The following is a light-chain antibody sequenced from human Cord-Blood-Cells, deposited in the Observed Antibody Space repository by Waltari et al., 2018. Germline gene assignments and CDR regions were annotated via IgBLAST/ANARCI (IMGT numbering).Light chain of an antibody. CDR2: STN. V-gene: IGLV8-61*01. J-gene: IGLJ3*02. CDR1: SGSVSTSYY. Sequence: QTVLTQASSFSVSPGGTVTLTCGLPSGSVSTSYYPSWYQQTPGPAPRTLIYSTNARSLGVPDGFPGSLLGKKAALTITGAQADDESDYYCVLYLGSGIWVFGGGTKLTVL. CDR3: VLYLGSGIWV.